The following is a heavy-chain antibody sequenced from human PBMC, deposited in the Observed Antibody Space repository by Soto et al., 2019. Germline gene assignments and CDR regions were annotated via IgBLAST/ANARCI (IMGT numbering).Heavy chain of an antibody. J-gene: IGHJ3*02. CDR3: ARESLTGHAFDI. CDR1: GFTFSSYG. Sequence: GGSLRLSCAASGFTFSSYGMHWVRQAPGKGLEWVAVIWYDGSNKYYADSVKGRFTISRDNSKNTLYLQMNSLRAEDTAVYYCARESLTGHAFDIWGQGTMVTVSS. D-gene: IGHD7-27*01. V-gene: IGHV3-33*01. CDR2: IWYDGSNK.